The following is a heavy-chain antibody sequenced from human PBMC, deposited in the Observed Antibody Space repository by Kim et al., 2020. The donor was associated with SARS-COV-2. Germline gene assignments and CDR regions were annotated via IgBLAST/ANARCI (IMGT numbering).Heavy chain of an antibody. D-gene: IGHD3-16*01. V-gene: IGHV3-23*01. CDR1: GFTLSNNA. CDR3: WGHGAFSD. CDR2: IRGGGDT. J-gene: IGHJ1*01. Sequence: GGSLRLSCAASGFTLSNNAMTWVRQAPGKGLEWVSDIRGGGDTYYADSVKGRFTFSRDDSQNVLFLQMDSLRADDTALYYCWGHGAFSDWGQGTRVTVSS.